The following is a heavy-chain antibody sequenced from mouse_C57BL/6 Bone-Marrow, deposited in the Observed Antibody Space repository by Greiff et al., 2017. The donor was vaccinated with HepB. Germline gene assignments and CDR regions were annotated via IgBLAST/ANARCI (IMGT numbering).Heavy chain of an antibody. V-gene: IGHV1-80*01. D-gene: IGHD2-1*01. CDR3: ARGEAYGNYVDYFDY. J-gene: IGHJ2*01. CDR1: GYAFSSYW. Sequence: VQLQQSGAELVKPGASVKISCKASGYAFSSYWMNWVKQRPGKGLEWIGQIYPGDGDTNYNGKFKGKATLTADKSSSTAYMQLSSLTSEDSADYFYARGEAYGNYVDYFDYWGQGTTLTVAS. CDR2: IYPGDGDT.